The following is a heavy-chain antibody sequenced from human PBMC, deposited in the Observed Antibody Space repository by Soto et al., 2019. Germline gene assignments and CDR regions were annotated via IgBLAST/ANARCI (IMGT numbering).Heavy chain of an antibody. J-gene: IGHJ4*02. D-gene: IGHD5-12*01. Sequence: QVQLVQSGAEVKKPGASVKVSCKASGYTFTSYAMHWVRQAPGQRLEWMGWINAGNGNTKYSQRFQGRVTITRDTSASTANMELSSLRSEDTAVYYCASNIGSGYDFSVFDYWGQGTLVTVSS. V-gene: IGHV1-3*01. CDR1: GYTFTSYA. CDR3: ASNIGSGYDFSVFDY. CDR2: INAGNGNT.